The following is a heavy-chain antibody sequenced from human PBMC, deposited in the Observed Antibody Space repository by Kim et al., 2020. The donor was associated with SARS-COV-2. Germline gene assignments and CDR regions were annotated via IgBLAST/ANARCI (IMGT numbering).Heavy chain of an antibody. V-gene: IGHV1-46*01. D-gene: IGHD1-26*01. CDR3: ARTHGRYNWFDS. J-gene: IGHJ5*01. Sequence: SYAQKFQGRVTMTRDTSTSTVYMELSSLRSEDTAVYYCARTHGRYNWFDSWGQGTLVTVSS.